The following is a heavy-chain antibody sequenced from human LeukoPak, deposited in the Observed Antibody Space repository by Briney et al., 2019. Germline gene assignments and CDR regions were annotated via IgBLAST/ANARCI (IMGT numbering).Heavy chain of an antibody. J-gene: IGHJ4*02. CDR2: ISYDGSNK. CDR1: GFTFSSYA. D-gene: IGHD3-10*01. V-gene: IGHV3-30-3*01. Sequence: GGSLRLPCAASGFTFSSYAMHWVRQAPGKGLEWVAVISYDGSNKYYADSVKGRFTISRDNSKNTLYLQMNSLRAEDTAVYYCARDQAITMVRGVIINGSPEFDYWGQGTLVTVSS. CDR3: ARDQAITMVRGVIINGSPEFDY.